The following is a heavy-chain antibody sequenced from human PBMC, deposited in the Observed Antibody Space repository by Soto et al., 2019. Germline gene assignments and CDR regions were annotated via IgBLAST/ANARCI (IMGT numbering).Heavy chain of an antibody. CDR1: GGSFSGYY. CDR3: ARGPYYYGMDV. V-gene: IGHV4-34*01. CDR2: IHHSGNT. Sequence: QVQLQQWGAGLLKPSETLSLTCAVYGGSFSGYYWSWVRQPPGKGLEWIGEIHHSGNTNYNPSIKGRVTISVDTSKNQFSLKLSSVTAAGASVYYCARGPYYYGMDVWGQGTTVTASS. J-gene: IGHJ6*02.